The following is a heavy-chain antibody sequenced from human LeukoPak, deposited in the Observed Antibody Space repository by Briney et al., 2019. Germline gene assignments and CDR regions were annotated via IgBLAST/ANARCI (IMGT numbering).Heavy chain of an antibody. Sequence: SQTLSLTCAISGDSVSSNSAAWNWIRQSPSRGLEWLGRTYYRSKWYNDYAVSVKSRVTINPDTSKNQFSLQLNSVTPEDTAVYYCARDRWSSSSSEGTFDIWGQGTMVIVSS. V-gene: IGHV6-1*01. J-gene: IGHJ3*02. D-gene: IGHD6-6*01. CDR3: ARDRWSSSSSEGTFDI. CDR1: GDSVSSNSAA. CDR2: TYYRSKWYN.